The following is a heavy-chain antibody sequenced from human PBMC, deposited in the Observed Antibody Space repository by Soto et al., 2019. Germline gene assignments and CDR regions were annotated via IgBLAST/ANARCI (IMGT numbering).Heavy chain of an antibody. V-gene: IGHV3-7*01. J-gene: IGHJ5*02. CDR1: GFTFSSYW. CDR2: IKQDGSEK. CDR3: ARERGRDGYKYNWFDP. Sequence: LRLSCAASGFTFSSYWMSWVRQAPGKGLEWVANIKQDGSEKYYVDSVKGRFTISRDNAKNSLYLQMNSLRAEDTAVYYCARERGRDGYKYNWFDPWGQGTLVTVSS. D-gene: IGHD5-12*01.